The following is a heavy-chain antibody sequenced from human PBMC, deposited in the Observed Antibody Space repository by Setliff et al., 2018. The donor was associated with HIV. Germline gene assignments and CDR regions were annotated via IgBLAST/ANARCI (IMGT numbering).Heavy chain of an antibody. CDR2: IKTGNGDT. CDR1: GYSFSSHP. D-gene: IGHD3-22*01. J-gene: IGHJ5*02. V-gene: IGHV1-3*04. Sequence: ASVKVSCKTSGYSFSSHPIHWVRQAPGQRPEWMGWIKTGNGDTQYSQKFRDRVTITRDTSEDTVYMELSSLRSEDTAVYYCARDRCDSVKCYLYNWFDPWGQGTLVTSPQ. CDR3: ARDRCDSVKCYLYNWFDP.